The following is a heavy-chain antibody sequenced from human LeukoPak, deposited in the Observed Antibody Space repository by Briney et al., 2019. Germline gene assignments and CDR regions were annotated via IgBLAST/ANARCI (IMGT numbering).Heavy chain of an antibody. V-gene: IGHV3-74*01. Sequence: GGSLRLSCAASGFTFSTYCMNWVRQARGKGPMWVSRICPDGTVTNYADSVKARFIISRDNARNTVYLQMNSLRVEDTAVYYCVRDFRSADYWGQGTLVTVSS. CDR2: ICPDGTVT. CDR3: VRDFRSADY. J-gene: IGHJ4*02. CDR1: GFTFSTYC.